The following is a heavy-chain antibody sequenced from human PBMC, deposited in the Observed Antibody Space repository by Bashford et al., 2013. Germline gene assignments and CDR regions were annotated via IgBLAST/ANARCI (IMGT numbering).Heavy chain of an antibody. CDR1: GYTFTSYD. CDR2: MNPNSGNT. D-gene: IGHD1-26*01. J-gene: IGHJ4*03. CDR3: ARDRAVATTAVSSNLDY. Sequence: ASVKVSCKASGYTFTSYDINWVRQATGQGLEWMGWMNPNSGNTGYAQKFQGRVTMTADESTSTAYMELSSLRSEDTAVYYCARDRAVATTAVSSNLDYVGPGTLVTVSS. V-gene: IGHV1-8*01.